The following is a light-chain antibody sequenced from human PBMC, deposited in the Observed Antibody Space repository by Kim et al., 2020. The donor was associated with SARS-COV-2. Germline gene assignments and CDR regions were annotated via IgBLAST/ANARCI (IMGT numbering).Light chain of an antibody. V-gene: IGLV1-40*01. CDR2: GNT. Sequence: QSVLTQPPSVSVAPGQRVTIACTGTSSNIGAGYDVHWYQQLPGTAPKLLMYGNTNRPSGVPDRFSGPKSGTSASLAITGLQAEDEADYYCQSYDSSLGGSRVFGGVTKVTVL. J-gene: IGLJ3*02. CDR1: SSNIGAGYD. CDR3: QSYDSSLGGSRV.